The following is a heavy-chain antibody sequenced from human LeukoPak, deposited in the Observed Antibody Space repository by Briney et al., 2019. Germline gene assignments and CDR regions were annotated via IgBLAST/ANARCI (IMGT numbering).Heavy chain of an antibody. CDR3: ARGPFGFSGSYLTYMDV. D-gene: IGHD3-10*01. Sequence: PGGSLRLSCAASGFTFSSYSMNWVRQAPGKGLEWVSSISSSSSYIYYADSVKGRFTISRDNAKNSLYLQMNSLRAEDTAVYYCARGPFGFSGSYLTYMDVWGKGTTVTVSS. V-gene: IGHV3-21*01. CDR2: ISSSSSYI. CDR1: GFTFSSYS. J-gene: IGHJ6*03.